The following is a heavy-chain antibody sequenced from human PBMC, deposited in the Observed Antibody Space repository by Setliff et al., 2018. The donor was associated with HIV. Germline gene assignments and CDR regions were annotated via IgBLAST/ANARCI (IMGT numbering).Heavy chain of an antibody. J-gene: IGHJ4*02. D-gene: IGHD5-12*01. Sequence: GGSLRLSCAASGFTFSDYYMSWIRQAPGKGLEWVSYISSSSTYTNYLDSVKGRFTISRDNAKNSLYLQMNSLRAEDTAVYYCARVNSGGYNYKSFFDYWGQGALVTVSS. CDR3: ARVNSGGYNYKSFFDY. V-gene: IGHV3-11*05. CDR1: GFTFSDYY. CDR2: ISSSSTYT.